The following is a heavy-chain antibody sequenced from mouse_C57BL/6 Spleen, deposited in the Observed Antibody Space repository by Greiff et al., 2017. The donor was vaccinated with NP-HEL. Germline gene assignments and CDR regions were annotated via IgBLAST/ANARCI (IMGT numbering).Heavy chain of an antibody. V-gene: IGHV1-18*01. J-gene: IGHJ2*01. D-gene: IGHD1-1*01. CDR2: INPNNGGT. CDR1: GYTFTDYN. CDR3: ARRDVYYYGSSLYYFDY. Sequence: EVQLQQSGPELVKPGASVKIPCKASGYTFTDYNMDWVKQSHGKSLEWIGDINPNNGGTIYNQKFKGKATLTVDKSYSTAYMELRRLTSEDTAVYYCARRDVYYYGSSLYYFDYWGQGTTLTVSS.